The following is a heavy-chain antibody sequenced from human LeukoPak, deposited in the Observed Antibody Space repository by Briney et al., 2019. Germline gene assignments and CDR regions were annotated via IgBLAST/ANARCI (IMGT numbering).Heavy chain of an antibody. CDR1: GFTFDDYG. D-gene: IGHD2-15*01. V-gene: IGHV3-20*04. Sequence: GGSLRLSCAASGFTFDDYGMSWVRQAPGKGLEWVSGINWNGGSTGYADSVKGRFTISRDDAKTSLYLQMNSLRAEDTALYYCASDSGRPPYYFDYWGQGTLVTVSS. CDR2: INWNGGST. J-gene: IGHJ4*02. CDR3: ASDSGRPPYYFDY.